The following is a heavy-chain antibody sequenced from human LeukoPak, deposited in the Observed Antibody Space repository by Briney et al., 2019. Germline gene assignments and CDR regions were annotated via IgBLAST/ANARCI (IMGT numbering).Heavy chain of an antibody. D-gene: IGHD3-16*01. V-gene: IGHV1-2*02. CDR1: GYTFTGHY. CDR3: ATDRAVATIGGVDY. Sequence: ASVKVSCEASGYTFTGHYMHWVRQAPGQGLEWMGWIDPNSGGTNYAQKFQGRVTMTRDTSISTAYMELSRLRSDDTAVYYCATDRAVATIGGVDYWGQGTLVTVSS. CDR2: IDPNSGGT. J-gene: IGHJ4*02.